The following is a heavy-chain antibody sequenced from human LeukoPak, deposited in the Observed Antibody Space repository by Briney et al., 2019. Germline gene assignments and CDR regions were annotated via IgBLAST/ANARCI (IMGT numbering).Heavy chain of an antibody. V-gene: IGHV3-30*04. CDR3: ASGKYRYGDNWFDP. Sequence: GGSLRLSCAASGFTFSSYAMHWVRQAPGKGLEWGAVISYDGSNKYYADSVKGRFTISRDNSKNTLYLQMNSLRAEDTAVYFCASGKYRYGDNWFDPWGQGTLVTVSS. D-gene: IGHD5-18*01. J-gene: IGHJ5*02. CDR1: GFTFSSYA. CDR2: ISYDGSNK.